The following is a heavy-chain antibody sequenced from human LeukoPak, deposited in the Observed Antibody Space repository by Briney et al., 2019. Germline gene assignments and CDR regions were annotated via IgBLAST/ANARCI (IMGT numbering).Heavy chain of an antibody. J-gene: IGHJ4*02. CDR2: INGDGSRT. CDR3: VRGAYQTNFDY. D-gene: IGHD1/OR15-1a*01. CDR1: GFTFSNYW. V-gene: IGHV3-74*01. Sequence: GGSLRLSCAASGFTFSNYWMHWVCQVPGKGLVWVSRINGDGSRTSYADSVKGRITISRDNAKNTLYLQMNSLRAEDTAVYYCVRGAYQTNFDYWGQGTLVTVSS.